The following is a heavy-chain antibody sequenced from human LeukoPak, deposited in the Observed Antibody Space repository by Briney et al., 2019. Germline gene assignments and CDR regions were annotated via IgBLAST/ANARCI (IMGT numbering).Heavy chain of an antibody. D-gene: IGHD3-9*01. J-gene: IGHJ4*02. CDR1: GFTFSSYW. CDR3: ARGDQLRYFDWLLSPWGY. Sequence: GGSLRLSCAASGFTFSSYWMSWVRQAPGKGLEWVANIKQDGSEKYYVDSVKGRFTISRDNAKNSLYLQMNSLRAEDTAVYYCARGDQLRYFDWLLSPWGYWGQGTLVTVSS. CDR2: IKQDGSEK. V-gene: IGHV3-7*01.